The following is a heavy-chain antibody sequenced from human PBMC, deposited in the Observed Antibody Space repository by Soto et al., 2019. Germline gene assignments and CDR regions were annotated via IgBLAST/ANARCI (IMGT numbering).Heavy chain of an antibody. J-gene: IGHJ4*02. CDR3: ARWPLVVVTAYYFDY. CDR2: VSAYNGNT. Sequence: QVQLVQSGAEVKKPGASVKVSCKASGYTFTHYGISWVRQAPGQGLEWMVWVSAYNGNTNYAQKLQGRVTMTTDTSTSTAYMDLTSLRSDDTAVYYCARWPLVVVTAYYFDYWGQGTLVTVSS. V-gene: IGHV1-18*01. D-gene: IGHD2-21*02. CDR1: GYTFTHYG.